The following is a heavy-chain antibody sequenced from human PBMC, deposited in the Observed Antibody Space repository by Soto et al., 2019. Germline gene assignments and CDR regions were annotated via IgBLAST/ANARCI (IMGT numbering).Heavy chain of an antibody. CDR1: GFTFSSYA. Sequence: GGSLRLSCAASGFTFSSYAMSWVRQAPGKGLEWVSAISGSGGSTYYADSVKGRFTISRDNSKNTLYLQMNSLRAEDTAVYYCAKGGVMVYANNWFDPWGQGTLVTVSS. CDR2: ISGSGGST. J-gene: IGHJ5*02. CDR3: AKGGVMVYANNWFDP. D-gene: IGHD2-8*01. V-gene: IGHV3-23*01.